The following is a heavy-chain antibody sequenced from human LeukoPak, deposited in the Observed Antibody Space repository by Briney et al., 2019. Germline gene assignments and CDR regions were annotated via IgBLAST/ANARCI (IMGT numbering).Heavy chain of an antibody. Sequence: SQTLSLTRAVSVGSISSGNYYYRSIRQPPGEGREGILYIYYSWSNYYDPSLHSRVTIPVDTSSNQYSLYLSSVTDADTAVYYCASYYHGFDYWGQGTLVTVSS. CDR1: VGSISSGNYY. CDR2: IYYSWSN. V-gene: IGHV4-30-4*01. D-gene: IGHD3-10*01. CDR3: ASYYHGFDY. J-gene: IGHJ4*02.